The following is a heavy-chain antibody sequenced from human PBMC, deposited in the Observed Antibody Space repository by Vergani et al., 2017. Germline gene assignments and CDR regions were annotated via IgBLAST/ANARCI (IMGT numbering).Heavy chain of an antibody. CDR2: ISGSGGST. J-gene: IGHJ4*02. D-gene: IGHD6-19*01. CDR1: GFTFSSYA. V-gene: IGHV3-23*01. Sequence: EVQLLESGGGLVQPGGSLRLSCAASGFTFSSYAMSWVRQAPGKGLEWVSAISGSGGSTYYADSVKGRFTISRDNSKNTLYLQMNSLRAEDTAVYYCAKDRGSRGLLLIAVALIFDYWGQGTLVTVSS. CDR3: AKDRGSRGLLLIAVALIFDY.